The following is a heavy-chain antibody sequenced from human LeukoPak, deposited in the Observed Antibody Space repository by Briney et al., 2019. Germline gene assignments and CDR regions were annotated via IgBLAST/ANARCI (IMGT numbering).Heavy chain of an antibody. CDR1: GFTSSNYW. CDR2: IKQDGSEK. D-gene: IGHD6-19*01. CDR3: ARDRGSSGWYEFDY. J-gene: IGHJ4*02. V-gene: IGHV3-7*01. Sequence: PGGSLRLSCAASGFTSSNYWMSWVRQAPRKGLEWVANIKQDGSEKYYVDSVKGRFTISRDNAKNSLYLQMNSLRDEDTAVYYCARDRGSSGWYEFDYWGQGTLVTVSS.